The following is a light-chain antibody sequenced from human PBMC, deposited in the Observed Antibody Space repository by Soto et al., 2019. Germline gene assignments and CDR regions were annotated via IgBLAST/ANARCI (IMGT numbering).Light chain of an antibody. CDR2: DAS. CDR1: QTVTRW. Sequence: DLQRRQSPPTRAASGEGIDISACRASQTVTRWMAWYRQNPGKAPKLLIYDASTLESGVPSRFSASRSGTESTLPISSLQPQDFATHNCQQYNTYSWTFGQGTKVDNK. J-gene: IGKJ1*01. V-gene: IGKV1-5*01. CDR3: QQYNTYSWT.